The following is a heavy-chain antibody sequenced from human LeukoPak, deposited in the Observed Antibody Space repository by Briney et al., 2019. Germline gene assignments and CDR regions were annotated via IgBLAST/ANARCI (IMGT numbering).Heavy chain of an antibody. D-gene: IGHD3/OR15-3a*01. V-gene: IGHV3-9*03. CDR3: AKGLGVASLIVDALDM. CDR2: ITWNSGSV. Sequence: GGSLRLSCAASGLTFHDYAMHWVRQVPGKGLEWVSGITWNSGSVPYADSVRGRFTISRDNAKNSLYLQMNSLRPEDMAFYYCAKGLGVASLIVDALDMWGQGTMVTV. J-gene: IGHJ3*02. CDR1: GLTFHDYA.